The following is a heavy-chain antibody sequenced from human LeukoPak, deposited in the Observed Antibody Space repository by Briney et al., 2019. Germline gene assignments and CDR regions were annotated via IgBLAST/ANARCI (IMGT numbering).Heavy chain of an antibody. CDR2: IYYSGST. J-gene: IGHJ4*02. CDR1: GGSISSYY. D-gene: IGHD3-10*01. CDR3: GRVRLAEGSFWFGDLLSFYFDY. V-gene: IGHV4-59*13. Sequence: PSETLSLTCTVSGGSISSYYWSWIRQPPAKGQGLIGYIYYSGSTNSNPSLTSRVTISVDTSMNQFSLKLSSVTAADTAVYYCGRVRLAEGSFWFGDLLSFYFDYWGQGTLVTVSS.